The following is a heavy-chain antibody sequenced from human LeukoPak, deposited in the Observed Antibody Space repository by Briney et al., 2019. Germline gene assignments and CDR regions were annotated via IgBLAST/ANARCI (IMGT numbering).Heavy chain of an antibody. J-gene: IGHJ4*02. V-gene: IGHV3-48*03. CDR3: ARDGSSSYVDY. CDR2: ISSSGSTI. Sequence: GGSLRLSCAASGFTFSSYEMNWVRQAPGKGLEWVSYISSSGSTIYYADSVKGRFTISRDNAKNSLYLQMNSLRAEDTAVYYCARDGSSSYVDYWGQGTLVTVSS. D-gene: IGHD6-13*01. CDR1: GFTFSSYE.